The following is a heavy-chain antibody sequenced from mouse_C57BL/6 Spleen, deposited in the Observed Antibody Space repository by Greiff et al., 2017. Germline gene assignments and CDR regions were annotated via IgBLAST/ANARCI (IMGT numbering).Heavy chain of an antibody. V-gene: IGHV1-64*01. J-gene: IGHJ3*01. CDR3: ASGYEYEDWFAY. D-gene: IGHD2-4*01. Sequence: VQLQQPGAELVKPGASVKLSCKASGYTFTSYWMHWVKQRPGQGLEWIGMIHPNSGSTNYNEKFKSKATLTVDKSSSTAYMQLSSLTSEDSAVYYCASGYEYEDWFAYWGQGTLVTVSA. CDR1: GYTFTSYW. CDR2: IHPNSGST.